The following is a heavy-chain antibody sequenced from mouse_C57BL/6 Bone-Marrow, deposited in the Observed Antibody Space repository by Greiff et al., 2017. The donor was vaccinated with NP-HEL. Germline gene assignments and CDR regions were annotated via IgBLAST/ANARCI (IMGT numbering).Heavy chain of an antibody. V-gene: IGHV1-54*01. CDR1: GYAFTNYL. J-gene: IGHJ2*01. CDR2: INPGSGGT. CDR3: ARSQFITTVVATDY. D-gene: IGHD1-1*01. Sequence: QVQLKQSGAELVRPGTSVKVSCKASGYAFTNYLIEWVKQRPGQGLEWIGVINPGSGGTNYNEKFKGKATLTADKSSSTAYMQLSSLTSEDSAVYFCARSQFITTVVATDYWGQGTTLTVSS.